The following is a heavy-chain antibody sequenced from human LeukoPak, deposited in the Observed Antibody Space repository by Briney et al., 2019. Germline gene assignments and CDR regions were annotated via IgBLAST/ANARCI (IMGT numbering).Heavy chain of an antibody. CDR3: ARGMYYDFWSGYSSGNWFDP. V-gene: IGHV4-34*01. D-gene: IGHD3-3*01. J-gene: IGHJ5*02. CDR1: GGSFSGYY. Sequence: SETLSLTCAVYGGSFSGYYWSWIRQPPGKGLEWIGEINHSGSTNYNPSLKSRVTISVDTSKNQFSLKLSSVTAADTAVYYCARGMYYDFWSGYSSGNWFDPWGRGTLVTVSS. CDR2: INHSGST.